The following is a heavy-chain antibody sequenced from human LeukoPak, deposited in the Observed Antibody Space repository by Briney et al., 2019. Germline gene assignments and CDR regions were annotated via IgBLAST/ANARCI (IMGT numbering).Heavy chain of an antibody. D-gene: IGHD3-3*01. CDR1: GFTFSSYG. CDR3: ARHERLSQFDY. CDR2: ISYDGSNK. Sequence: SGGSLRLSCAASGFTFSSYGMHWVRQAPGKGLEWVAVISYDGSNKYYADSVKGRFTISRDNSKNTLYLQMNSLRAEDTAVYYCARHERLSQFDYWGQGTLVTVSS. J-gene: IGHJ4*02. V-gene: IGHV3-30*03.